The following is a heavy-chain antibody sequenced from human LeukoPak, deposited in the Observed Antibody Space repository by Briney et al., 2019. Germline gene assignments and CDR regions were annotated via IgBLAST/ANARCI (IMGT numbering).Heavy chain of an antibody. D-gene: IGHD1-26*01. Sequence: PGGSLRLSCAASGFTFSSYEMNWVRQAPGKGLEWVSYISSSGSTIYYADSVKGRFTISRDNAKNSLHLQMNSLRAEDTAVYYCAKDRPSSRIVGATSFDYWGQGTLVTVSS. J-gene: IGHJ4*02. V-gene: IGHV3-48*03. CDR3: AKDRPSSRIVGATSFDY. CDR2: ISSSGSTI. CDR1: GFTFSSYE.